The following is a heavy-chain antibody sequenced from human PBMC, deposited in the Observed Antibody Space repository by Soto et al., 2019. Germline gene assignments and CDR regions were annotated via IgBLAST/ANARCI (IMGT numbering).Heavy chain of an antibody. CDR1: GSTFGSRA. J-gene: IGHJ4*01. D-gene: IGHD3-10*01. V-gene: IGHV3-23*01. CDR3: ASGSKDSYPGSRIFDF. CDR2: ITDTGGDS. Sequence: GGSLRLSCVASGSTFGSRAMSWVRQAPGEGLEWVSTITDTGGDSKSADSVRGRFAISRDNSRNTLYLQMSSLRAEDSAVYYCASGSKDSYPGSRIFDFWGRGTLVTVSS.